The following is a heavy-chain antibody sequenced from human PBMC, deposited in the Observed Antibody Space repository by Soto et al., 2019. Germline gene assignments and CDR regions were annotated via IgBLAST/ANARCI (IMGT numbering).Heavy chain of an antibody. D-gene: IGHD5-18*01. J-gene: IGHJ5*02. CDR3: ARVSQGGYSYGYGLLDP. CDR1: GGTFSSYA. CDR2: IIPIFGTA. V-gene: IGHV1-69*01. Sequence: QVQLVQSGAEVKKPGSSVKVSCKASGGTFSSYAISWVRQAPGQGLEWMGGIIPIFGTANYAQKFQGRVTITADESTSTAYMELSRLRSEDTAVYYCARVSQGGYSYGYGLLDPWGQGTLVTVSS.